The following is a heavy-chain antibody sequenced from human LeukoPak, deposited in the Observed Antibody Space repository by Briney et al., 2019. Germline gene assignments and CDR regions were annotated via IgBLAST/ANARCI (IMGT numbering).Heavy chain of an antibody. V-gene: IGHV3-23*03. D-gene: IGHD6-19*01. J-gene: IGHJ4*02. Sequence: GGSLRLSCAASGFTFSSSAMSWVRQAPGKGLEWVSVIYSGGSTYYADSVKGRFTISRDNSKNTLYLQMNSLRAEDTAVYYCARERDSSGFETYWGQGTLVTVSS. CDR2: IYSGGST. CDR3: ARERDSSGFETY. CDR1: GFTFSSSA.